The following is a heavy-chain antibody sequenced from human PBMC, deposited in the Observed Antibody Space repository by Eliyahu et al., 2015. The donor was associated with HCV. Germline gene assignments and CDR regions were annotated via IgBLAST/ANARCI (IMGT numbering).Heavy chain of an antibody. CDR3: AKVTPH. CDR1: GFTFSSSS. V-gene: IGHV3-23*01. CDR2: IIGSGKRT. Sequence: EVQLLESGGGLVQPGGSLRLSCAASGFTFSSSSMSWVRQAPGKGLEWVSSIIGSGKRTYLADSVKGRFTISRDNSKNTLYLQMNSLRAEDTAIYYCAKVTPHWGQGTLVTVSS. J-gene: IGHJ4*02.